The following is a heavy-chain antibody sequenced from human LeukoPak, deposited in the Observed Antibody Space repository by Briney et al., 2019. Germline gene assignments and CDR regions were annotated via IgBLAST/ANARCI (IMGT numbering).Heavy chain of an antibody. J-gene: IGHJ6*02. Sequence: GGSLRLSCAASGFTFSSCAMSWVRQAPGKGLEWVSAISGSSGSTYYADSVKGRFTISRDNSKNTLYLQMNSLRAEDTAVYYCATLGYCSSTSCQSDYYYYGMDVWGQGTTVTVSS. V-gene: IGHV3-23*01. CDR1: GFTFSSCA. CDR2: ISGSSGST. D-gene: IGHD2-2*01. CDR3: ATLGYCSSTSCQSDYYYYGMDV.